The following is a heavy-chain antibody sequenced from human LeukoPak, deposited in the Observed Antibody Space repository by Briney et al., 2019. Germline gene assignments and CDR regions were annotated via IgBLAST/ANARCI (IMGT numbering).Heavy chain of an antibody. CDR3: ARGTTGVSPLY. CDR1: GYTFTNYY. V-gene: IGHV1-46*01. J-gene: IGHJ4*02. D-gene: IGHD1-1*01. CDR2: INPSGDRT. Sequence: ASVRVPWKASGYTFTNYYMHWVRQAPGQGLEWMGVINPSGDRTNCAQKFQVRVTMTRDTSASTVYTELSSLRSEDTAIYYCARGTTGVSPLYWGQGTQVTVSS.